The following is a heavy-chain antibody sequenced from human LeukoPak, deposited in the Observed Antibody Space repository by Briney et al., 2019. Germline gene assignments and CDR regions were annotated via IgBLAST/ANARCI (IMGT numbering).Heavy chain of an antibody. CDR1: GYTFNGYY. J-gene: IGHJ6*03. Sequence: GASVKVSCKASGYTFNGYYMHWVRQAPGQGLEWMGWINPNSGGTNYAQKFQGRVTMTRDTSISTAYMELSRLRSDDTAVYYCARDLGSGSGSYYSYYYYYMDVWGKGTTVTVSS. CDR3: ARDLGSGSGSYYSYYYYYMDV. D-gene: IGHD1-26*01. V-gene: IGHV1-2*02. CDR2: INPNSGGT.